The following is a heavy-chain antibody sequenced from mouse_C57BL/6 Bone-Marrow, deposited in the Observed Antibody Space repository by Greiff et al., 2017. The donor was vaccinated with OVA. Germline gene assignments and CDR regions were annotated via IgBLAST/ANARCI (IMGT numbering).Heavy chain of an antibody. Sequence: VKLVESGAELVKPGASVKMSCKASGYTFTSYWINWVKQRPGQGLEWIGDIYPGSGSTNYNEKFKSKATLTVDTSSSTAYMQLSSLTSEDSAVYYCARGFDYWGQGTTLTVSS. CDR3: ARGFDY. CDR2: IYPGSGST. V-gene: IGHV1-55*01. J-gene: IGHJ2*01. CDR1: GYTFTSYW.